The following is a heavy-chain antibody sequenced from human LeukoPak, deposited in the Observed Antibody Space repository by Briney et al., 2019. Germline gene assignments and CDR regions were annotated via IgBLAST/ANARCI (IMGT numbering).Heavy chain of an antibody. J-gene: IGHJ4*02. CDR2: ISSSSSTI. Sequence: GGSLRLSCAASGFTFSSYWMSWVRQAPGKGLEWVSYISSSSSTIHYADSVKGRFTISRDNAKNSLYLQMNSLRVEDTAVYYCVRDLDSVAFFWGQGTLVTVSS. CDR3: VRDLDSVAFF. V-gene: IGHV3-48*01. D-gene: IGHD1-1*01. CDR1: GFTFSSYW.